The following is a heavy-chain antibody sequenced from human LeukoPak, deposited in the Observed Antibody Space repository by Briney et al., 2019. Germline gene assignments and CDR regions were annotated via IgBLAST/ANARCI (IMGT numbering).Heavy chain of an antibody. CDR3: ARTVVGATTDDAFDI. V-gene: IGHV1-69*05. D-gene: IGHD1-26*01. CDR2: IIPIFGTA. Sequence: ALVKVSCKASGGTFSSYAISGVRQAPGQGLEWMGRIIPIFGTANYAQKFQGRVTITTDESTSTAYMELSSLRSEDTAVYYCARTVVGATTDDAFDIWGQGTMVTVSS. CDR1: GGTFSSYA. J-gene: IGHJ3*02.